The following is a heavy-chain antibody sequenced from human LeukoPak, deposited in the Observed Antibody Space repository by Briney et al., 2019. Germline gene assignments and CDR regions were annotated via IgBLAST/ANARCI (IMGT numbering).Heavy chain of an antibody. CDR2: VKSDGSST. J-gene: IGHJ4*02. CDR1: GFTFSRYW. Sequence: PGGSLRLSCAASGFTFSRYWMHWVRQAPGKGLVWVSRVKSDGSSTTYADSVKGRFTISRDNAKNTVYLQMSSLRAEDTAVYYCATGGTAFDYWGQGILVTVSS. CDR3: ATGGTAFDY. D-gene: IGHD1-26*01. V-gene: IGHV3-74*01.